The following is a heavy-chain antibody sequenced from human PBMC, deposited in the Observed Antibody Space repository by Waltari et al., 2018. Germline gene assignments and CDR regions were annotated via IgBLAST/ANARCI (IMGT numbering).Heavy chain of an antibody. V-gene: IGHV4-38-2*01. D-gene: IGHD5-12*01. Sequence: QVQLQESGPGLVKPSETLSLTCAVSGYSISSGYYWGWIRQPPGKGLEWIGSIYHSGSTYSNPSLKSRVTISVDTSKNQFSLKLSSVTAADTAVYYCARVGARWWLRNDHWFDPWGQGTLVTVSS. J-gene: IGHJ5*02. CDR1: GYSISSGYY. CDR2: IYHSGST. CDR3: ARVGARWWLRNDHWFDP.